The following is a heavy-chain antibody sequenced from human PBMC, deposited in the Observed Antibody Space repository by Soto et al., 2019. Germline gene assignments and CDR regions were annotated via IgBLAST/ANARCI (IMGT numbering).Heavy chain of an antibody. D-gene: IGHD6-6*01. CDR2: IYHTGTL. V-gene: IGHV4-30-2*01. CDR1: GGSITSSEYS. Sequence: PSETLSLTCNVSGGSITSSEYSWNWIRQAPGKGLEWIGFIYHTGTLYYNPSLKSRVTISLDRSENLFSLKLSSVTAADTAVYFCARDHCSSSSPNYFDSWGQGTLVTVPS. J-gene: IGHJ4*02. CDR3: ARDHCSSSSPNYFDS.